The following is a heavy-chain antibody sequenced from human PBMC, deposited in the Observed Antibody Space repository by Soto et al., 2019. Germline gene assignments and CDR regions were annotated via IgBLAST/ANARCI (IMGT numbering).Heavy chain of an antibody. CDR3: ASSGALDYDFWSGYDNCFDP. D-gene: IGHD3-3*01. Sequence: PPETLSLTCAVYGGSFSSYYWSWIRQPPGKGLEWIGYIYYSGSTNYNPSLKSRVTISVDTSKNQFSLKLSSVTAADTAVYYCASSGALDYDFWSGYDNCFDPWGQGTLVTVSS. CDR1: GGSFSSYY. J-gene: IGHJ5*02. CDR2: IYYSGST. V-gene: IGHV4-59*01.